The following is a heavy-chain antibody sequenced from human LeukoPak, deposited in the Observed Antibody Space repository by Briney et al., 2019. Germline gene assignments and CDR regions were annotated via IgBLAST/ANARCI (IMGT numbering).Heavy chain of an antibody. V-gene: IGHV1-69*13. Sequence: SVKVSCKPSGGTFSSYAISWVRQAPGQGREWVGGIIPIFGTASYAQKLQGRLTITPGESTSTAYMELSSLRSEETAVYYCASLSRFSRSYQFNYYYMDVWGKGTTVTVSS. D-gene: IGHD1-26*01. J-gene: IGHJ6*03. CDR3: ASLSRFSRSYQFNYYYMDV. CDR1: GGTFSSYA. CDR2: IIPIFGTA.